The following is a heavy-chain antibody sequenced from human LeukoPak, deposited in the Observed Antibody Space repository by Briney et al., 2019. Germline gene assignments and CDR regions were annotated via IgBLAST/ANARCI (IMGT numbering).Heavy chain of an antibody. CDR3: AKGLDYDSSGYYSY. CDR2: ISGNADTT. V-gene: IGHV3-23*01. CDR1: GFTFRSYV. Sequence: GGSLRLSCAASGFTFRSYVMGWVRQAPGKGLGWVSVISGNADTTYYADSVKGRFTISRDNSQNTLSLQMNSLRAEDTAVYYCAKGLDYDSSGYYSYWGQGTLVTVSS. J-gene: IGHJ4*02. D-gene: IGHD3-22*01.